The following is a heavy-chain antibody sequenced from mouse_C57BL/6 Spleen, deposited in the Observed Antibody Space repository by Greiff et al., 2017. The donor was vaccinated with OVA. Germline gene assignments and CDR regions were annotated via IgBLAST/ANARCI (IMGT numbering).Heavy chain of an antibody. CDR3: ARGVYSFAY. CDR2: IYPGSGNT. J-gene: IGHJ3*01. D-gene: IGHD2-1*01. CDR1: GYTFTDYY. Sequence: VQLKESGAELVRPGASVKLSCKASGYTFTDYYINWVKQRPGQGLEWIARIYPGSGNTYYNEKFKGKATLTAEKSSSTAYMQLSSLTSEDSAVYFCARGVYSFAYWGQGTLVTVSA. V-gene: IGHV1-76*01.